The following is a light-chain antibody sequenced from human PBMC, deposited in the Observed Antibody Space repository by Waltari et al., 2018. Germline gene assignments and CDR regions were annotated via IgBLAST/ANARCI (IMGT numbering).Light chain of an antibody. CDR2: KTS. V-gene: IGKV1-5*03. J-gene: IGKJ2*03. Sequence: DIQMTQSPPSLSASVGDRVTITCRASHPVNNWLAWYQQKPGEAPKLLIYKTSSLQSGVPSRFRGSGSGTDFTLIIGGLQPEDFGSYYCQHYDSAPYSFGQGTKLEIK. CDR1: HPVNNW. CDR3: QHYDSAPYS.